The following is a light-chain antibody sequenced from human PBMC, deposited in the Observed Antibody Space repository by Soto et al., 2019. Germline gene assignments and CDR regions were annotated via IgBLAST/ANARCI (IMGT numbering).Light chain of an antibody. V-gene: IGKV4-1*01. CDR1: QSILYSSNNKNY. J-gene: IGKJ1*01. CDR3: KQYYSTPRT. CDR2: WAS. Sequence: DIVMTQSPDSLAVSLGERATINCKSSQSILYSSNNKNYLAWYQQKPGQPPKLLIYWASTRESGVHDRFSGSGSGTDFTLTIRSLQAEDVAVYYCKQYYSTPRTFGQGTKVDIK.